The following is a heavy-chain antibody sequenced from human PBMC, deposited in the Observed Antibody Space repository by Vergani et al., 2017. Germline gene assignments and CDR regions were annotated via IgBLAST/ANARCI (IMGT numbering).Heavy chain of an antibody. CDR1: GGSFSGYY. D-gene: IGHD2-2*01. J-gene: IGHJ6*02. V-gene: IGHV4-34*01. Sequence: QVQLQQWGAGLLKPSETLSLTCAVYGGSFSGYYWSWIRQPPGKGLEWIGEINHSGSTNYNPSLKSRVTISVDTSKNQFSLKLSSVTAADTAVYYCARVSGYCSSTSCSGWGDYYYGMDVWGQGTTVTVSS. CDR2: INHSGST. CDR3: ARVSGYCSSTSCSGWGDYYYGMDV.